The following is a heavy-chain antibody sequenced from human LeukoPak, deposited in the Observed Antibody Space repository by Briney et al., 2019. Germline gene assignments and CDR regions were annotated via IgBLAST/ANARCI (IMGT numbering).Heavy chain of an antibody. CDR3: ARDYDYVWGRYFDY. V-gene: IGHV4-59*01. CDR2: IYYSGST. D-gene: IGHD3-16*01. J-gene: IGHJ4*02. CDR1: GGSISSYY. Sequence: SETLSLTCSVSGGSISSYYWSWIRQPPGKGLEWIGYIYYSGSTNYNPSLKSRVTISVDTSKNQFSLKLSSVTAADTAVYYCARDYDYVWGRYFDYWGQGTLVTVSS.